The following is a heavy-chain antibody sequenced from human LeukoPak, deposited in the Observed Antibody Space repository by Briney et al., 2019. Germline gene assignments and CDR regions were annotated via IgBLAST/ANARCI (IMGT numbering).Heavy chain of an antibody. D-gene: IGHD4-17*01. Sequence: SETLSLTCTVSGDSISSYYWSWIRQPPGKGLEWIGYIYYSGSTNYNPSLKSRVTISVDTSKNQFSLKLSSVTAADTAVYYCARMPDYGDYVGLDPWGQGTLVTVSS. V-gene: IGHV4-59*01. CDR3: ARMPDYGDYVGLDP. J-gene: IGHJ5*02. CDR1: GDSISSYY. CDR2: IYYSGST.